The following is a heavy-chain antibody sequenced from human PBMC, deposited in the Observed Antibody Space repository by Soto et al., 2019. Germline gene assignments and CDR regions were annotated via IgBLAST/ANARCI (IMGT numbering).Heavy chain of an antibody. Sequence: QVHLAESGGGVVQAGGSLRLSCAASGFIFSRYGMHWVRQAPGKGLEWVAVLWYDGSNTYYSDSVKGRFTISRDNSKSTLYLQMNSLRDEDTAVYYCARGGCVGARCHYYSYMDVWGKGTTVTVSS. CDR2: LWYDGSNT. CDR1: GFIFSRYG. D-gene: IGHD2-21*01. V-gene: IGHV3-33*01. CDR3: ARGGCVGARCHYYSYMDV. J-gene: IGHJ6*03.